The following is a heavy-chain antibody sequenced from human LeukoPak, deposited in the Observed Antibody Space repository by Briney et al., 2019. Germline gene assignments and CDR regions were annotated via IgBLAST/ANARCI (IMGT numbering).Heavy chain of an antibody. Sequence: ETLSLTCTVSGDSIRGSSFYWGWIRQPPGKGLEWIGSLSYSGSNYYNPSLSSRVSISGDTSNNQFYLNLISVTAADTAVYYCARHGHDTSGNYYVGWFDPWGQGTLVTVSS. J-gene: IGHJ5*02. CDR2: LSYSGSN. V-gene: IGHV4-39*01. CDR1: GDSIRGSSFY. CDR3: ARHGHDTSGNYYVGWFDP. D-gene: IGHD3-22*01.